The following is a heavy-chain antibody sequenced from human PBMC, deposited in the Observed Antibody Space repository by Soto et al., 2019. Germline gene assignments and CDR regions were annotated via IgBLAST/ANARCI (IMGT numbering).Heavy chain of an antibody. D-gene: IGHD4-4*01. CDR3: AHRVSYYGSWDVGWFDS. CDR1: GFSLTNSGVG. CDR2: IYWDNDR. J-gene: IGHJ5*01. V-gene: IGHV2-5*02. Sequence: QITLKESGPTLVEPTQTLTLTCSFSGFSLTNSGVGVGWFRQAPGKALECLGIIYWDNDRRYNPTLKTRLTITKDTSKNQVVLTMTYMEPVDTGTYYCAHRVSYYGSWDVGWFDSWGQGTPVTVS.